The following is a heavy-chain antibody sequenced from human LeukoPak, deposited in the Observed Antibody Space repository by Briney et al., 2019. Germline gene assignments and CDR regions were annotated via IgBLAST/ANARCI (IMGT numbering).Heavy chain of an antibody. CDR2: INANSGTT. CDR3: ARARVPGELNY. D-gene: IGHD3-10*01. J-gene: IGHJ4*02. Sequence: GGSLRLSCAASGFAFSFYAMSWLRQPPGKALEWVSTINANSGTTSYAASVRGRFTISRDNAKNSLYLQMNSLRAEDTAVYYCARARVPGELNYWGQGTLVTVSS. CDR1: GFAFSFYA. V-gene: IGHV3-23*01.